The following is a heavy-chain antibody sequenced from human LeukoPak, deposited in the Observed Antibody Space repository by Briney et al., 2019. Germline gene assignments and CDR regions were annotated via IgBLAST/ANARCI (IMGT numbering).Heavy chain of an antibody. CDR3: ANPPFRNDYGDY. CDR1: GFTFSSYW. V-gene: IGHV3-21*04. Sequence: PGGSLRLSCAASGFTFSSYWMSWVRQAPGKGLEWVSSISSSSSYIYYADSVKGRFTISRDNAKNSLYLQMNSLRAEDTAVYYCANPPFRNDYGDYWGQGTLVTVSS. CDR2: ISSSSSYI. J-gene: IGHJ4*02. D-gene: IGHD1-14*01.